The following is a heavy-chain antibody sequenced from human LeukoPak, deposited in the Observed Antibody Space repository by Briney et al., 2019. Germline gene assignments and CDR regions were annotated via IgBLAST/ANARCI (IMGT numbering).Heavy chain of an antibody. Sequence: GGSLRLSCSASGFTFSSRPMHWVRQAPGKGLDHVSGTSGNGRSTYYADSVKGRFTISRDNSKNTVYLQMSSLRPGDTAVYYCARDLTGYVFDYWGQGTLVTVSS. CDR2: TSGNGRST. V-gene: IGHV3-64D*06. CDR1: GFTFSSRP. CDR3: ARDLTGYVFDY. D-gene: IGHD3-9*01. J-gene: IGHJ4*02.